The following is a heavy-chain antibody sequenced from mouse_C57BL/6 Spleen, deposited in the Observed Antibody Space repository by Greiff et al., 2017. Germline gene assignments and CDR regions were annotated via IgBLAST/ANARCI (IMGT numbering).Heavy chain of an antibody. V-gene: IGHV1-80*01. CDR3: ARSVYYYDEVRFAY. D-gene: IGHD2-4*01. CDR1: GYAFSSYW. J-gene: IGHJ3*01. Sequence: QVQLQHSGAELVKPGASVKISCKASGYAFSSYWMHWVKQRPGQGLEWIGLIYPGDGGTNYNGKFKGKATLTADKSSRTAYMQLSSLTSEDSAVYFCARSVYYYDEVRFAYWGQGTLVTVSA. CDR2: IYPGDGGT.